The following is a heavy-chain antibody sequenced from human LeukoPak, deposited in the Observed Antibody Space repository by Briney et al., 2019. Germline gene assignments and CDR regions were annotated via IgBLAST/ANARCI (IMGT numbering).Heavy chain of an antibody. V-gene: IGHV3-7*01. J-gene: IGHJ3*02. CDR1: GFSISNYW. CDR2: TKQDGSEK. Sequence: GGSLRLSCIASGFSISNYWMNWVRQAPGKGLEWVANTKQDGSEKYYVDSVKGRFTISRDNTKNSLYLQMNSLRAEDTAVYYCARVDTHDAFDTWGQGTMVTVSS. D-gene: IGHD2-2*02. CDR3: ARVDTHDAFDT.